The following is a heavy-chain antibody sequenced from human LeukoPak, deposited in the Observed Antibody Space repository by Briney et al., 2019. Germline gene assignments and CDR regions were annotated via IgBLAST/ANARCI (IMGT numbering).Heavy chain of an antibody. CDR2: ISAYNGNT. D-gene: IGHD4-17*01. V-gene: IGHV1-18*01. CDR1: GGTFSSYA. J-gene: IGHJ2*01. CDR3: AKTNGDYRFDWYFDL. Sequence: ASVKVSCKASGGTFSSYAISWVRQAPGQGLEWMGWISAYNGNTNYAQKLQGRVTMTTDTSTSTAYMELRSLRSDDTAVYYCAKTNGDYRFDWYFDLWGRGTLVTVSS.